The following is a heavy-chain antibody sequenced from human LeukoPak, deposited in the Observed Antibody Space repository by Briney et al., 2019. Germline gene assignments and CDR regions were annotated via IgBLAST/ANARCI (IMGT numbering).Heavy chain of an antibody. CDR3: ARQEYYYDSSGYLDAFDI. V-gene: IGHV4-39*01. J-gene: IGHJ3*02. Sequence: KPSETLSLTCTVSGGSISSSSYYWGWIRQPPGKGLEWIGSIYYSGSTYYNPSLKSRVTISVDTSKNQFSLKLSSVTAADTAVYYCARQEYYYDSSGYLDAFDIWGQGTMVTVSS. CDR1: GGSISSSSYY. D-gene: IGHD3-22*01. CDR2: IYYSGST.